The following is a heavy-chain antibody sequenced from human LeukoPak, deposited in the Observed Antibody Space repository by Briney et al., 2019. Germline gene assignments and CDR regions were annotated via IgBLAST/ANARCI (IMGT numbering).Heavy chain of an antibody. V-gene: IGHV1-46*01. CDR2: INPSGGST. CDR3: AREPVVVPVAFKVDGMDV. J-gene: IGHJ6*02. CDR1: GYTFTSHY. Sequence: ASVKVSCKATGYTFTSHYMHWVRQAPGQGLEWMGIINPSGGSTSYAQKFQGRVTMTRDTSTSTVYMEPSSLRSEDTAVYYCAREPVVVPVAFKVDGMDVWGQGTTVTVSS. D-gene: IGHD2-2*01.